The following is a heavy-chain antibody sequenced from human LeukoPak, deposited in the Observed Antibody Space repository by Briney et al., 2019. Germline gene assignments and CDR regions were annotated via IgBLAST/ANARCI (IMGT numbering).Heavy chain of an antibody. CDR1: GFTFSSYA. CDR2: ISGSGETT. Sequence: GGSLRLSCAASGFTFSSYAMSWVRQAPGKGLEWVSVISGSGETTYYADSVKGRFTISRSNSKNTLYLQMNSLRAEDTAVYHCAKVVGVLSYSSGSYFDYWGQGTLVTVSS. V-gene: IGHV3-23*01. D-gene: IGHD6-19*01. J-gene: IGHJ4*02. CDR3: AKVVGVLSYSSGSYFDY.